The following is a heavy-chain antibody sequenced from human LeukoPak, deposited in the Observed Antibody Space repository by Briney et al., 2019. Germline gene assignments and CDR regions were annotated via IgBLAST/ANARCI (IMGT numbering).Heavy chain of an antibody. CDR3: AKDVNKVTTHFDY. J-gene: IGHJ4*02. V-gene: IGHV3-64*01. D-gene: IGHD4-17*01. CDR2: ISGNGGST. Sequence: PGGSLRLSCAASGFTFSTYAMHWVRQAPKKGLEYVSAISGNGGSTYYANSVKGRFTISRDNSKNTLYLQMNSLRTEDTAVYYCAKDVNKVTTHFDYWGQGALVTVSS. CDR1: GFTFSTYA.